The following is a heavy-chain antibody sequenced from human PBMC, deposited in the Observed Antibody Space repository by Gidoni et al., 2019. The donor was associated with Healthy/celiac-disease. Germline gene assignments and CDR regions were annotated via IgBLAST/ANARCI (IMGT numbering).Heavy chain of an antibody. V-gene: IGHV1-8*01. D-gene: IGHD3-22*01. CDR3: ARELVYDSSGYYYAFDI. J-gene: IGHJ3*02. Sequence: QVQLVQSGAEVKKPGASVKVSCKASGSTFPSYDINWLRQATGQGLEWMGWMNPNSGNTGYAQKFQGRVTMTRNTSISTAYMELSSLRSEDTAVYYCARELVYDSSGYYYAFDIWGQGTMVTVSS. CDR2: MNPNSGNT. CDR1: GSTFPSYD.